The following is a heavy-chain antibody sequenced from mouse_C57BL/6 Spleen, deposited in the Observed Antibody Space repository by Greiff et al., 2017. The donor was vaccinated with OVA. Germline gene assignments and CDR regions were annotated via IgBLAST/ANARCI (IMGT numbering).Heavy chain of an antibody. CDR1: GYTFTSYW. CDR3: ARGYYYGSSPYWYFDV. V-gene: IGHV1-69*01. CDR2: IDPSDSYT. Sequence: QVQLQQPGAELVMPGASVKLSCKASGYTFTSYWMHWVKQRPGQGLEWIGEIDPSDSYTNYNQKFKGKSTLTVDKSSSTAYMQLSSLTSEDSAVYYCARGYYYGSSPYWYFDVWGTGTTVTVSS. D-gene: IGHD1-1*01. J-gene: IGHJ1*03.